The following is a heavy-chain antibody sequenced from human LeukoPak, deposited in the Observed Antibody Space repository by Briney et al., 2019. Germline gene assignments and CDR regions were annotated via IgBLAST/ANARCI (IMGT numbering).Heavy chain of an antibody. CDR3: ARILGNNYYYYYMDV. V-gene: IGHV3-48*03. CDR2: ITSSGATK. CDR1: GFTFSYYE. J-gene: IGHJ6*03. Sequence: GGSLRLSCAVSGFTFSYYEMTWVRQAPGKGLEWISFITSSGATKYYADSVRGRFAISRYNANNSLYLLVDSLRADDTAVYFCARILGNNYYYYYMDVWGKGTTVTVSS.